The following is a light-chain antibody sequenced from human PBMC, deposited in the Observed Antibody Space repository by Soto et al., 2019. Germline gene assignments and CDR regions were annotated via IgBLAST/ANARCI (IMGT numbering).Light chain of an antibody. V-gene: IGLV2-8*01. CDR3: SSYAGTHIV. CDR1: SSDVGGYNY. CDR2: EVS. J-gene: IGLJ1*01. Sequence: QSVLTQPPSASGSPGQSVTISCTGTSSDVGGYNYVSWYQQHPGKAPKLMIYEVSKRPSGVPDRFSVSKSGNTASLTVSGLQAEDEADYYCSSYAGTHIVFGTGTKLTVL.